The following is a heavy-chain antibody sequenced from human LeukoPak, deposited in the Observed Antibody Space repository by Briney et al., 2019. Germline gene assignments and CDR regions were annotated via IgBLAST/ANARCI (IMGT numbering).Heavy chain of an antibody. CDR3: ARGSLQVATFFDY. V-gene: IGHV1-69*05. CDR2: IIPIFGTA. CDR1: GGTFSSYA. Sequence: GASVKVSCKASGGTFSSYAISWVRQAPGQGLEWMGGIIPIFGTANYAQKFQGRVTITTDESMSTAYIELSSLRSEDTAVYYCARGSLQVATFFDYWGQGTLVTVSS. D-gene: IGHD5-12*01. J-gene: IGHJ4*02.